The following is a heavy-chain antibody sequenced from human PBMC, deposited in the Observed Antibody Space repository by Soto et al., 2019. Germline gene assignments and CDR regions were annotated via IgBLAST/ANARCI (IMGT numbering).Heavy chain of an antibody. CDR2: IGNLGQTL. J-gene: IGHJ6*02. CDR1: GFSFKSFE. CDR3: ARDSRGPRIYSYGSYYYYAMDA. Sequence: GGSLRLSCVASGFSFKSFEMNWVRQAPGRGLEWVSYIGNLGQTLYYADSVKGRFTISRDNAKNSLYLQMNSLRAEDTAVYYCARDSRGPRIYSYGSYYYYAMDAWGPGATVTVSS. D-gene: IGHD5-18*01. V-gene: IGHV3-48*03.